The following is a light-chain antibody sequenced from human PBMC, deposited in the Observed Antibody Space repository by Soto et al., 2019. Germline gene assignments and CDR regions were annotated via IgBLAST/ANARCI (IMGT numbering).Light chain of an antibody. CDR3: QQRSNWTLPT. CDR1: QSVSNY. J-gene: IGKJ4*01. Sequence: EIVLTQSPATLSLSPGERATLSCRASQSVSNYLAWYQQKPGQAPRLLIYDASNRATGIPARFSGSGSVTDLTLNISSRGPEEFAVYDCQQRSNWTLPTLGGGNKVEIK. CDR2: DAS. V-gene: IGKV3-11*01.